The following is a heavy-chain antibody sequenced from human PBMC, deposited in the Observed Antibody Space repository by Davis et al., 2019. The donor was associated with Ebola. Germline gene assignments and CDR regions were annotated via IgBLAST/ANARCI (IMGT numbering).Heavy chain of an antibody. J-gene: IGHJ6*02. V-gene: IGHV1-18*01. CDR3: ARGGSYDTGGHGLKYYYHGMDV. CDR1: GYTFTSYG. CDR2: ISGYNGNA. D-gene: IGHD3-22*01. Sequence: ASVQVSCKASGYTFTSYGISWVRQAPGQGLEWMGWISGYNGNASYPQNLRARVTMTTDTSTSTASMELRGLRSDDTAVYYCARGGSYDTGGHGLKYYYHGMDVWGQGTTVTVSS.